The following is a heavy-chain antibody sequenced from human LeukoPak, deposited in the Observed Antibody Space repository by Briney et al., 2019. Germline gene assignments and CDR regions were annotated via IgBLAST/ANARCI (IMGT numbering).Heavy chain of an antibody. D-gene: IGHD6-19*01. V-gene: IGHV3-7*03. J-gene: IGHJ4*02. CDR2: IKEDGSVK. CDR1: GFIFSSHW. Sequence: GGSLRLSCTASGFIFSSHWMTWVRQSPGKGLEGVANIKEDGSVKYYVDSVKGRFTISRDNTKNALYLQMNSLRADDTAVYFCARDSTWLLDYWGQGTLITVSS. CDR3: ARDSTWLLDY.